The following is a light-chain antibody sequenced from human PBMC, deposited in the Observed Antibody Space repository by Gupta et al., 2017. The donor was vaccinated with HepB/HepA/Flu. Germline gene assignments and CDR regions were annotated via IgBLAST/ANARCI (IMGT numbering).Light chain of an antibody. CDR1: RTIRKF. J-gene: IGKJ5*01. CDR2: GVS. V-gene: IGKV1-39*01. CDR3: LQSYNSHQVT. Sequence: DIQMTQSPSSLPASVGDRVTITCRASRTIRKFLNWYQQTPGKVPKLLIYGVSTLQNGVPPRFSGSGSGTDFTRTISNLQPDDFGTNYCLQSYNSHQVTFGQGTRLEIK.